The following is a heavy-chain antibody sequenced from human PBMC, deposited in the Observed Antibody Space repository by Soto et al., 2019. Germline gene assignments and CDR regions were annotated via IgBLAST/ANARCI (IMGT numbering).Heavy chain of an antibody. CDR3: ARGEQRIYYYYYGMDV. Sequence: SETLSLTCTVSGGSISSFFYYWSWIRQHPGKGLEWIGYIYYSGSTYYNPSLKSRVTISVDTSKNQFSLKLSSVTAADTAVYYCARGEQRIYYYYYGMDVWGQGTTVTVSS. CDR1: GGSISSFFYY. J-gene: IGHJ6*02. CDR2: IYYSGST. D-gene: IGHD6-25*01. V-gene: IGHV4-31*02.